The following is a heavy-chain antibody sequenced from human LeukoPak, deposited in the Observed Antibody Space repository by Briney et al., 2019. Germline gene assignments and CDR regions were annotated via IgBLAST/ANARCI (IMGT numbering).Heavy chain of an antibody. CDR1: GFTFSSYS. CDR2: ISSSSSYI. J-gene: IGHJ5*02. V-gene: IGHV3-21*01. CDR3: ARGGSSSIWFDP. Sequence: GGSLRLSCAASGFTFSSYSMNWVRQAPGKGLEWDSSISSSSSYIYYADSVKGRFTISRDNAKNSLYLQMNSLRAEDTAVYYCARGGSSSIWFDPWGQGTLVTVSS. D-gene: IGHD6-6*01.